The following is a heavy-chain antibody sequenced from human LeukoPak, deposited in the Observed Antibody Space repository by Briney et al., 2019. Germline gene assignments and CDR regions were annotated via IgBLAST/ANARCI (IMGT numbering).Heavy chain of an antibody. J-gene: IGHJ4*02. D-gene: IGHD6-13*01. CDR1: RFTLSSYS. Sequence: GGSVSLSCAASRFTLSSYSMNGAREAPGRGLEGLSSISSSSSYKYYADSVKGRFTISRDNDKNSLYLQMNSLRAEDTAVYYCARDRAIAAAGTSIDYWGQGTLVTVSS. CDR2: ISSSSSYK. V-gene: IGHV3-21*01. CDR3: ARDRAIAAAGTSIDY.